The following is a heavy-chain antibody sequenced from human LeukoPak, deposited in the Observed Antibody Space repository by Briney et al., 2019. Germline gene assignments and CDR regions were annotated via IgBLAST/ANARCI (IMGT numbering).Heavy chain of an antibody. CDR2: ISSSGSTI. D-gene: IGHD1-1*01. Sequence: GASLRLSCAASGFTFSDYYMSWIRQAPGKGLEWVSYISSSGSTIYYADSVRGRFTISRDNAKNSLYLQMNSLRAEDTAVYYCARVGENWNLDYWGQGTLVTVSS. CDR1: GFTFSDYY. J-gene: IGHJ4*02. V-gene: IGHV3-11*01. CDR3: ARVGENWNLDY.